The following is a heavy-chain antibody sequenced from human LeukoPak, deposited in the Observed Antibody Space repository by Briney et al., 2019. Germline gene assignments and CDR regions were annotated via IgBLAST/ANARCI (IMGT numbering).Heavy chain of an antibody. D-gene: IGHD2-2*02. Sequence: SETLSLTCAVSGASISSNNWWWSWVRQPPGKGLEWIGEIYHSGSTNYNPSLKSRVTMSVDKSKNQFSLKLSSVTAADTAVYYCARAHCSTTSCYTEDYWGQGTLVTVSS. CDR3: ARAHCSTTSCYTEDY. V-gene: IGHV4-4*02. CDR1: GASISSNNW. CDR2: IYHSGST. J-gene: IGHJ4*02.